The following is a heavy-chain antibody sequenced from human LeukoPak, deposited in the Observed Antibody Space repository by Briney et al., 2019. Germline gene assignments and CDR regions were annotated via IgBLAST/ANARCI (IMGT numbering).Heavy chain of an antibody. CDR2: ISGDGGRT. CDR3: ARDKRAIAAADY. CDR1: GFTFSNDD. J-gene: IGHJ4*02. V-gene: IGHV3-23*01. Sequence: GGSLRLSCAASGFTFSNDDMNWVRQAPGKGLEWVSGISGDGGRTNYAGSVKGRFTISRDNAKNSLYLQMNSLRAEDTAVYYCARDKRAIAAADYWGQGTLVTVSS. D-gene: IGHD6-13*01.